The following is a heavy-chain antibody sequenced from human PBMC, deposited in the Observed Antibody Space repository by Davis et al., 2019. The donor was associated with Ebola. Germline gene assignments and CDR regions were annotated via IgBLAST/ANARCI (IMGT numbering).Heavy chain of an antibody. D-gene: IGHD2-2*01. CDR2: IHCGGAT. Sequence: PSETLSLTCSVSGASLSSHYWTWIRQPPGKGLEWIGQIHCGGATNYNPSLRSHFTISVDTSKNQFSLRLTSVTAADTGVYYCATNTSSTAGFDSWGQGTLVTVSS. J-gene: IGHJ4*02. CDR3: ATNTSSTAGFDS. CDR1: GASLSSHY. V-gene: IGHV4-59*11.